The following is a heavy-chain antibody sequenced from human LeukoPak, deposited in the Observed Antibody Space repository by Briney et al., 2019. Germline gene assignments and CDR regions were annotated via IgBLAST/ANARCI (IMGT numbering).Heavy chain of an antibody. D-gene: IGHD4-23*01. Sequence: KPSETLSLTCAVHGGSFSDSYWSWIRQPPGEGLEWIGEINHDGSTNYNPSLKSRVTISVDTSKNQFSLNLGSVTAADTAVYYCARGSNSVAYWGQGTLVTVSS. CDR2: INHDGST. J-gene: IGHJ4*02. V-gene: IGHV4-34*01. CDR1: GGSFSDSY. CDR3: ARGSNSVAY.